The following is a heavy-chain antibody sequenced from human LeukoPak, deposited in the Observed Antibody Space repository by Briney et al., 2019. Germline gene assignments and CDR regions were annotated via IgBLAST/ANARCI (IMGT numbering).Heavy chain of an antibody. CDR3: AKEGQTVAGNGYFDS. Sequence: PGGSLRLSCAASGFTFSTYGMTWVRQAPGKGLEWVSSISGSGIDTYYADSVKGRFTVSRDNSENTLYLHMNGLGDEDTALYYCAKEGQTVAGNGYFDSWGQGTLVTVSS. J-gene: IGHJ4*02. D-gene: IGHD6-19*01. CDR1: GFTFSTYG. V-gene: IGHV3-23*01. CDR2: ISGSGIDT.